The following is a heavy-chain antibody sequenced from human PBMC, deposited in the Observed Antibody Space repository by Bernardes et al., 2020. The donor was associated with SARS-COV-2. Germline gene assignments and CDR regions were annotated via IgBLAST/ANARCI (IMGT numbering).Heavy chain of an antibody. CDR2: INTNTGNP. J-gene: IGHJ5*01. V-gene: IGHV7-4-1*02. CDR3: ARDGHDDDVLGSYHTSPGWFDS. D-gene: IGHD3-16*02. Sequence: ASVKVSCKASGYTFSSNAMNWVRQAPGQGLEWMGWINTNTGNPTYAQGFRGRLVFSLDTSVSTAYLQISSLKAEDTAVYFCARDGHDDDVLGSYHTSPGWFDSWGQGTLVTVSS. CDR1: GYTFSSNA.